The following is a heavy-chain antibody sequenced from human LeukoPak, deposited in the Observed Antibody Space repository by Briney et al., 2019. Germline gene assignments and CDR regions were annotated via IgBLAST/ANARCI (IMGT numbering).Heavy chain of an antibody. CDR3: AKSTVTSIHYFDY. V-gene: IGHV3-30*02. J-gene: IGHJ4*02. D-gene: IGHD4-11*01. CDR2: IRYDGTNK. Sequence: GGSLRLSCAASGFTFSSYGIHWVRQAPGKGLEWVAFIRYDGTNKFYADSVKGRFTISRDNAKNSLYLQMNSLGTEDTAVYYCAKSTVTSIHYFDYWGQGTLVTVSS. CDR1: GFTFSSYG.